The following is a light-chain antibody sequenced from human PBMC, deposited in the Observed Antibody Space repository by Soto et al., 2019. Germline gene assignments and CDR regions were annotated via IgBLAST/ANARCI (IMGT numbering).Light chain of an antibody. Sequence: IVLTQSPGTLSLSPGERATLSCRGSQSISSSYLAWYQQKPGPAPRLLIYGASSRATGIPDRFSGSGSGTDFTLTISRLEPEDFAVYYCQQRDIWPWTFGQGTKVDI. CDR2: GAS. CDR3: QQRDIWPWT. V-gene: IGKV3D-20*02. J-gene: IGKJ1*01. CDR1: QSISSSY.